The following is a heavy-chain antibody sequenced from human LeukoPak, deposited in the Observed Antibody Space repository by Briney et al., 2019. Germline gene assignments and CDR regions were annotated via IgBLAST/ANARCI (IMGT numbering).Heavy chain of an antibody. J-gene: IGHJ4*02. CDR2: ITGSGGST. CDR3: AKDYYLIDY. D-gene: IGHD3-22*01. CDR1: GFTLSTFW. Sequence: PGGSLRLSCAASGFTLSTFWMSWVRQAPGKGLEWVSVITGSGGSTFYADSVKGRFTISRDNSKNTLYLQMNSLRADDTAVYYCAKDYYLIDYWGQGTLVTVSS. V-gene: IGHV3-23*01.